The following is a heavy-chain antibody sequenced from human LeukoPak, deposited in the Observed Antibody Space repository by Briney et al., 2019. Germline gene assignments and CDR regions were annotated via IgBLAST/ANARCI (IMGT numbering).Heavy chain of an antibody. Sequence: ASVKVSCKASGGTFSSYAISWVRQAPGQGLEWMGGIIPIFGTANYAQKFQGRVTITADESTSTAYMELSSLRSEDTAVYYCARAQRQTAGFDYWGQGTLVTVSS. D-gene: IGHD2-2*01. CDR1: GGTFSSYA. CDR3: ARAQRQTAGFDY. V-gene: IGHV1-69*01. J-gene: IGHJ4*02. CDR2: IIPIFGTA.